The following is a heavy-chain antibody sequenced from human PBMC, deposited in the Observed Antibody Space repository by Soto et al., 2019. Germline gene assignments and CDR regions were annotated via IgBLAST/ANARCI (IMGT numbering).Heavy chain of an antibody. CDR2: ISGYNGNT. CDR3: ARDRFWVTSDYGMDV. Sequence: ASVKVSCKASGYTFTRYGISWVRQAPGQGLEWMGWISGYNGNTNHAQKLQGRVTMTTDTSTSTAYMELRSLRSDDTAVYYCARDRFWVTSDYGMDVWGQGTTVTVSS. V-gene: IGHV1-18*04. CDR1: GYTFTRYG. J-gene: IGHJ6*02. D-gene: IGHD4-17*01.